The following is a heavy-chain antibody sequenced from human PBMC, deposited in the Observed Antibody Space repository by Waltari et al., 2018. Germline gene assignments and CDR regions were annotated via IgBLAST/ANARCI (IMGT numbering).Heavy chain of an antibody. CDR2: INHSGTI. CDR1: GGSFSGYY. J-gene: IGHJ4*02. Sequence: QVQLQQWGAGLLKPSETLSLTCGVHGGSFSGYYWSWIRQPPGKGLEWIGEINHSGTINYDPSLKSRVTISVDTSKNQFSLRLNSVTAADTAVYYCAQKYYDILSFAFYFDYWGQGTLVTVSS. CDR3: AQKYYDILSFAFYFDY. V-gene: IGHV4-34*01. D-gene: IGHD3-9*01.